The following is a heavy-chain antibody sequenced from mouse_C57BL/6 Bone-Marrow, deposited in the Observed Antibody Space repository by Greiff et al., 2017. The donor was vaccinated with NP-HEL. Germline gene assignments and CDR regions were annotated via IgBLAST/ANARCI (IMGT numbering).Heavy chain of an antibody. CDR3: ARFGGDYGSSYD. V-gene: IGHV5-6*01. J-gene: IGHJ2*01. CDR2: ISSGGSYT. Sequence: EVMLVESGGDLVKPGGSLKLSCAASGFTFSSYGLSWVRQTPDKRLEWVATISSGGSYTYYPDSVKGRFTISRDNAKNTLYLQMSSLKSEDTAMYYCARFGGDYGSSYDWGQGTTLTVSS. CDR1: GFTFSSYG. D-gene: IGHD1-1*01.